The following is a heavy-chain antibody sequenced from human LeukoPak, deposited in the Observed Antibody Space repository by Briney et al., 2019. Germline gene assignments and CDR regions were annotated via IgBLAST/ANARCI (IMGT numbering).Heavy chain of an antibody. J-gene: IGHJ5*02. Sequence: PETLSLTCALYGGSFTGNYWTLIRQTPGKGLGWIGAISHTGLTGSNPSLKSRVTIFVDSSKKQFSLRMTSVTAADTGVYYCARVPDITARPCDTWGPGTLVTVSS. CDR1: GGSFTGNY. CDR2: ISHTGLT. CDR3: ARVPDITARPCDT. D-gene: IGHD1-1*01. V-gene: IGHV4-34*01.